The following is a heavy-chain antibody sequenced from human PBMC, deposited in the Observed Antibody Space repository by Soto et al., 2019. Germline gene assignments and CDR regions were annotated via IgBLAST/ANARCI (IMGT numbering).Heavy chain of an antibody. Sequence: GGSLRLSCAASGFTFSDYYMSWIRQAPGKGLGLVSYISSSGSTIYYADSVKGRFTISRDNAKNSLYLQMNSLRAEDTAVYYCARDLITIFGVVTSPGNGMDVWGQGTTVTVSS. CDR2: ISSSGSTI. CDR3: ARDLITIFGVVTSPGNGMDV. J-gene: IGHJ6*02. D-gene: IGHD3-3*01. V-gene: IGHV3-11*01. CDR1: GFTFSDYY.